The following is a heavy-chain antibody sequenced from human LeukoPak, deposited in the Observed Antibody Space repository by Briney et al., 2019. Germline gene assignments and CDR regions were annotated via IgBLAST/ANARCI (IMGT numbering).Heavy chain of an antibody. V-gene: IGHV3-21*04. J-gene: IGHJ4*02. CDR1: GFTFSSYS. Sequence: PGGSLRLSCAASGFTFSSYSMNWVRQAPGKGLEWVSSISSSSSYIYYADSVKGRFTISRDNAKNSLYLQMNSLRAEDTAVYCCARGDRVGVTTGHFDYWGQGTLVTVSS. CDR2: ISSSSSYI. D-gene: IGHD1-26*01. CDR3: ARGDRVGVTTGHFDY.